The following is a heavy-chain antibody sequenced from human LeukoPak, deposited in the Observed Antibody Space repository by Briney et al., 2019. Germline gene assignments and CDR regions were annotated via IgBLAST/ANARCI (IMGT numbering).Heavy chain of an antibody. Sequence: PGGSLRLSCAASGFTFSSYAMHWVRQAPGKGLEWVAVISYDGSNKYYADSVKGRFTISRDNSKNTLYLQMNSLRAEDTAVYYCARDRVLRFLEWLLPDAFDIWGQGTMVTVSS. CDR2: ISYDGSNK. CDR1: GFTFSSYA. J-gene: IGHJ3*02. CDR3: ARDRVLRFLEWLLPDAFDI. V-gene: IGHV3-30*01. D-gene: IGHD3-3*01.